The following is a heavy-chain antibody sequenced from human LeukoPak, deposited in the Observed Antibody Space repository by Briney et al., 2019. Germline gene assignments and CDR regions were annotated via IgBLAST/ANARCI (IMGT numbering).Heavy chain of an antibody. Sequence: PGGSLRLSCAASGFTFSSYGMNWVRQAPGKGLDWVSAISGSGGSTYYADSVKGRFAISRDNAKNSLYLQMNSLRAEDTAVYYCARAGWELRAFDIWGQGTMVTVSS. D-gene: IGHD1-26*01. V-gene: IGHV3-23*01. CDR2: ISGSGGST. J-gene: IGHJ3*02. CDR1: GFTFSSYG. CDR3: ARAGWELRAFDI.